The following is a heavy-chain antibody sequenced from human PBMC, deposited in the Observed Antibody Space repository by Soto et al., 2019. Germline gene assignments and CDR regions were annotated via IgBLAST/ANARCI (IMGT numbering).Heavy chain of an antibody. CDR1: GFTFSNYW. D-gene: IGHD5-18*01. CDR3: ARDRAMEDY. Sequence: EVKLVESGGGLVQPGGSLRLTCAASGFTFSNYWINWVRQVSGRGLEWVANINQDGSEIHYVDSVKGRFTISRDNAKKSVYLQMNSLRGEGTDVCYCARDRAMEDYWGQGTLVTVAA. J-gene: IGHJ4*02. V-gene: IGHV3-7*01. CDR2: INQDGSEI.